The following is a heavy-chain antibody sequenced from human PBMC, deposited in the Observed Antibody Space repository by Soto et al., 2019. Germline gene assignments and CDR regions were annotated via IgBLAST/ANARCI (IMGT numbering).Heavy chain of an antibody. CDR3: ARGGTPIDY. V-gene: IGHV1-18*01. D-gene: IGHD3-16*01. Sequence: QVQLVQSGAEVKKPGASVKVSCKTSGYTFTNFGLSWVRQAPGQGLEWMGWISAYNGNTNYAQNFQGRVTMTTDTSTSTAYRELRSLRSDDTAVYYGARGGTPIDYWGQGTRVTVSS. CDR2: ISAYNGNT. J-gene: IGHJ4*02. CDR1: GYTFTNFG.